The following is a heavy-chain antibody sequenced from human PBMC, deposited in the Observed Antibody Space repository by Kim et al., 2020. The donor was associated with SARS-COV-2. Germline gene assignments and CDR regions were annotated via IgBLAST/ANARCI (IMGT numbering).Heavy chain of an antibody. Sequence: GGSLRLSCAASGFTFSSYAMSWVRQAPGKGLEWVSAISGSGGSTYYADSVKGRFTISRDNSKNTLYLQMNSLRAEDTAVYYCAKDQITFIGYCSSTSCYGGGWFDPWGQGTLVTVSS. CDR1: GFTFSSYA. D-gene: IGHD2-2*01. V-gene: IGHV3-23*01. J-gene: IGHJ5*02. CDR3: AKDQITFIGYCSSTSCYGGGWFDP. CDR2: ISGSGGST.